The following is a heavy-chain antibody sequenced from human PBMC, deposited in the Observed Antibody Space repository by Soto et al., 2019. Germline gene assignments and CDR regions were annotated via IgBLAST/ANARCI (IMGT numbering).Heavy chain of an antibody. Sequence: SLKISCAASGFTFDDYAMHWVQQAPGKGLEWVSGISWNSGSIGYADSVKGRFTISRDNAKNSLYLQMNSLRAEDTALYYCAKENYYDSSGYYYYFDYWGQGTLVTVSS. J-gene: IGHJ4*02. CDR1: GFTFDDYA. D-gene: IGHD3-22*01. CDR3: AKENYYDSSGYYYYFDY. V-gene: IGHV3-9*01. CDR2: ISWNSGSI.